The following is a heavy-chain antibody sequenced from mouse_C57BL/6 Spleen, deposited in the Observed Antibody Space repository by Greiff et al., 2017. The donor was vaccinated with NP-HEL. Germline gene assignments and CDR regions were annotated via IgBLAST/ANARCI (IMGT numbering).Heavy chain of an antibody. J-gene: IGHJ2*01. CDR2: IWTGGGT. Sequence: VKLVESGPGLVAPSQSLSITCTVSGFSLTSYAISWVRQPPGKGLEWLGVIWTGGGTNYNSALKSRLSISKDNSKSQVFLKMNSLQTDDTARYYCARIYDYDEGYYFDYWGQGTTLTVSS. D-gene: IGHD2-4*01. CDR1: GFSLTSYA. V-gene: IGHV2-9-1*01. CDR3: ARIYDYDEGYYFDY.